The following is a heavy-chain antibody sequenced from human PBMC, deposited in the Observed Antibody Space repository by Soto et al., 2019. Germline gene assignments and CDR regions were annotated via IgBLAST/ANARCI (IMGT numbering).Heavy chain of an antibody. V-gene: IGHV3-30*18. CDR1: GFTFISYG. Sequence: GGSLRLSCAASGFTFISYGMHWGRQAPGKGLEWVAVISYDGSNKYYADSVKGRFTISRDNSKNTLYLQMNSLRAEDTAVYYCAKSFGVVTNYYFDYWGQGTLVTVSS. CDR2: ISYDGSNK. CDR3: AKSFGVVTNYYFDY. J-gene: IGHJ4*02. D-gene: IGHD3-3*01.